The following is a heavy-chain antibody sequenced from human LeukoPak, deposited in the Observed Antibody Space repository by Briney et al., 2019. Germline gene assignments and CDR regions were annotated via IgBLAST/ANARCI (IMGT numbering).Heavy chain of an antibody. CDR2: IYYSGST. CDR3: ARVGIEMASIDY. CDR1: GGSISSGRYY. Sequence: SETLSLTCTVSGGSISSGRYYWSWIRQPPGKGLEWIGCIYYSGSTNYNPSLKSRVTISVATSKNQFSLKLSSVTAADTAVYYCARVGIEMASIDYWGQGTLVTVSS. J-gene: IGHJ4*02. V-gene: IGHV4-61*01. D-gene: IGHD5-24*01.